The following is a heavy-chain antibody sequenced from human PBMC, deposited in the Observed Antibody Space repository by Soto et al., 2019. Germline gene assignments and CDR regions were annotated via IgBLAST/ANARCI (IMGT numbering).Heavy chain of an antibody. CDR1: GGTFSSHS. Sequence: VQLMQSGAEVTKPGSSVKVSCKASGGTFSSHSINWVRQAPGQGLEWMGGIITLFGTSNYAQNFQGRVTITADPSTSTAYMELNSLTSDDTAVYYCAREVGYGDFSAALLDWGQGTLVTVSS. V-gene: IGHV1-69*01. CDR3: AREVGYGDFSAALLD. D-gene: IGHD2-21*02. CDR2: IITLFGTS. J-gene: IGHJ4*02.